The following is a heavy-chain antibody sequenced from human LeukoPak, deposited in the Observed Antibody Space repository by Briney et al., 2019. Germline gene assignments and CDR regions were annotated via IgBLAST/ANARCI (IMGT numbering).Heavy chain of an antibody. J-gene: IGHJ6*03. CDR1: GGSISGYY. Sequence: SETLPLTCSVSGGSISGYYWSWIRQPPGKGLEWIAYIYYSGTTNYNPSLKSRVTISVDASNNQFSLRLSSVTAADTAVYYCARQNDYYYYMDVWGKGTTVTVSS. V-gene: IGHV4-59*08. D-gene: IGHD1-1*01. CDR3: ARQNDYYYYMDV. CDR2: IYYSGTT.